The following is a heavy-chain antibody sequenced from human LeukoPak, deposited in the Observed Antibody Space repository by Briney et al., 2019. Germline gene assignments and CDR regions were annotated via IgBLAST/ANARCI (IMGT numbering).Heavy chain of an antibody. CDR1: GGSVSSGSYY. Sequence: SETLSLACTVSGGSVSSGSYYWSWIRQPPGKGLEWIGYISYSGNTNYKPSLRSRVTISEDTSKNQFSLRLTSVTAADTAVYYCAREIYDVGIVTPHAAFEIWGQGTMVTVSS. J-gene: IGHJ3*02. D-gene: IGHD3-16*01. CDR2: ISYSGNT. V-gene: IGHV4-61*01. CDR3: AREIYDVGIVTPHAAFEI.